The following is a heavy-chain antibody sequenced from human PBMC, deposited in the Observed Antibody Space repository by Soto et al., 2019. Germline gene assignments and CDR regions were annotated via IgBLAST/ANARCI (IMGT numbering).Heavy chain of an antibody. V-gene: IGHV4-59*01. J-gene: IGHJ6*02. D-gene: IGHD1-26*01. CDR3: ARDRGAGGMDV. CDR1: GGSISSYY. CDR2: IYYSGST. Sequence: QVQLQESGPGLVKPSETLSLTCTVSGGSISSYYWSWIRQPPGKGLEWIGYIYYSGSTNYNPSLKSRVTISVNTSKNQFSLKLSSVTAADTAVYYCARDRGAGGMDVWGQGTTVTVSS.